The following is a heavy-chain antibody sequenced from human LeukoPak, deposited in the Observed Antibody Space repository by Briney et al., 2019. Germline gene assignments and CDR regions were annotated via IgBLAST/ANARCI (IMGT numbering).Heavy chain of an antibody. CDR2: ISGSAGST. V-gene: IGHV3-23*01. CDR3: AKYYYGSGSYYNPIDAFDI. CDR1: GFTFSSYG. Sequence: GGTLRLSCAASGFTFSSYGMSWVRQAPGKGLEWVSAISGSAGSTYYADSVKGRFTISRDNSKNTLYLQMNSLRAEDTAVYYCAKYYYGSGSYYNPIDAFDIWGQGTMVTVSS. J-gene: IGHJ3*02. D-gene: IGHD3-10*01.